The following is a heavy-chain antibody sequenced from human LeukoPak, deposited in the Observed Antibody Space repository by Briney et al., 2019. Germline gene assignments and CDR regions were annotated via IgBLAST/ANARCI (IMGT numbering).Heavy chain of an antibody. CDR2: IKQDGSEK. D-gene: IGHD3-22*01. Sequence: GGSLRLSCAASGFTFSSYWISWVRQAPGKGLEWVANIKQDGSEKYYVDSVKGRFTISRDNANSLLYLKMNSLRAEDTAVYYCARDYYDSSGYYLFDSWGQGNLVTVSS. V-gene: IGHV3-7*01. J-gene: IGHJ5*01. CDR1: GFTFSSYW. CDR3: ARDYYDSSGYYLFDS.